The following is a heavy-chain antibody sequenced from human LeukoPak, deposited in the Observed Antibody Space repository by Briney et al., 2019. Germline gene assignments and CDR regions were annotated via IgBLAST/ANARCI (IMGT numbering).Heavy chain of an antibody. Sequence: GGSLRLSCAASGFTFSSYNMNWVRQAPGKGLEWVSSISSSSSYIYYADSVKGQFTISRDNAKNSLYLQMNSLRAEDTAVYYCARSPTEYYDSSGFDYWGQGTLVTVSS. CDR2: ISSSSSYI. V-gene: IGHV3-21*01. J-gene: IGHJ4*02. D-gene: IGHD3-22*01. CDR1: GFTFSSYN. CDR3: ARSPTEYYDSSGFDY.